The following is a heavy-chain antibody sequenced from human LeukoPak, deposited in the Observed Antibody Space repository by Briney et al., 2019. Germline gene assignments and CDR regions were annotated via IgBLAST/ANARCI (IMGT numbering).Heavy chain of an antibody. CDR3: AGYCSGGSCNAAGY. J-gene: IGHJ4*02. CDR1: GLTFSDYY. V-gene: IGHV3-11*01. CDR2: ISSGGSTI. D-gene: IGHD2-15*01. Sequence: GGSLRLSCAASGLTFSDYYMSWIRQAPGKGLEWVSYISSGGSTIYYADSVKGRFTTSRDNARNSLYLQMNSLRAEDTAVYYCAGYCSGGSCNAAGYWGQGTPVTVSS.